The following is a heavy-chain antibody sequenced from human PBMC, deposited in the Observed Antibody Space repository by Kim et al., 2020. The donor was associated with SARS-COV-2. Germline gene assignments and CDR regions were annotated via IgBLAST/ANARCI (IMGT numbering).Heavy chain of an antibody. CDR1: GYTFTSYY. Sequence: ASVKVSCKASGYTFTSYYMHWVRQAPGQGLEWMGIINPSGGSTSYAQKFQGRVTMTRDTSTSTVYMELSSLRSEDTAVYYCAREDTRRDSSGYSPRTVYYYGMDVWGQGTTVTVSS. J-gene: IGHJ6*02. CDR2: INPSGGST. D-gene: IGHD3-22*01. V-gene: IGHV1-46*01. CDR3: AREDTRRDSSGYSPRTVYYYGMDV.